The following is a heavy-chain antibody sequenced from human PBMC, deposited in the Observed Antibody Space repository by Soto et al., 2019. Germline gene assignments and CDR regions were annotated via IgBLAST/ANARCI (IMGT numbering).Heavy chain of an antibody. Sequence: QVQLQESGPGLVKPSQTLSLTCTVSGGSISSGGYYWSWIRQHPGKGLEWIGYIYYSGSTYYNPSLRGRVTISLDTSKNQFSLKLSAVTAADTAVYYCARDRGDDSSGSYYFDYWGQGTLVTVSS. CDR2: IYYSGST. CDR1: GGSISSGGYY. V-gene: IGHV4-31*03. J-gene: IGHJ4*02. CDR3: ARDRGDDSSGSYYFDY. D-gene: IGHD3-22*01.